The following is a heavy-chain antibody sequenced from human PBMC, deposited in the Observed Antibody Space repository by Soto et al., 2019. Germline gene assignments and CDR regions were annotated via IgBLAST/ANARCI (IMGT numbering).Heavy chain of an antibody. CDR2: INAGNGNT. V-gene: IGHV1-3*01. Sequence: QVQLVQSGAEVKKPGASVKVSCKASGYTFTSYAMHWVRQAPGQRLEWMGWINAGNGNTKYSQKFQGRVTITRDTSASTAYMELSSLRSEDTAVYYCARVTPKGYCSGGSCLNFDYWGQGTLVTVSS. CDR3: ARVTPKGYCSGGSCLNFDY. J-gene: IGHJ4*02. CDR1: GYTFTSYA. D-gene: IGHD2-15*01.